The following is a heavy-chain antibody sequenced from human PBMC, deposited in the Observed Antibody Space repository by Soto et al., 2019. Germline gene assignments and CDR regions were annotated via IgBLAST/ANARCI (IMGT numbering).Heavy chain of an antibody. V-gene: IGHV1-46*03. J-gene: IGHJ5*02. Sequence: GAPVEGSWKDSGVRLTGSYMYWGRQAPGKGVGWMGIINPSGGSTSYAQKFQGRVTMTRDTSTSTVYMELSSLRSEDTAVYYCARDLPGYCSSTSCPNWFDPWGQGTLVTVSS. CDR2: INPSGGST. D-gene: IGHD2-2*01. CDR1: GVRLTGSY. CDR3: ARDLPGYCSSTSCPNWFDP.